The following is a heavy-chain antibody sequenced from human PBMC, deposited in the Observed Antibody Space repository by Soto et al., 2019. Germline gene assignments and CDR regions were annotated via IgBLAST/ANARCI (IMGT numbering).Heavy chain of an antibody. CDR3: AKDLTMIVVVITPYFDY. CDR2: ISYDGSNK. J-gene: IGHJ4*02. V-gene: IGHV3-30*18. D-gene: IGHD3-22*01. CDR1: GFTFSSYG. Sequence: QVQLVESGGGVVQPGRSLRLSCAASGFTFSSYGMHWVRQAPGKGLEWVAVISYDGSNKYYADSVKGRFTISRDNSKNTLDLQMNSLRAEDTAVYYCAKDLTMIVVVITPYFDYWGQGTLVTVSS.